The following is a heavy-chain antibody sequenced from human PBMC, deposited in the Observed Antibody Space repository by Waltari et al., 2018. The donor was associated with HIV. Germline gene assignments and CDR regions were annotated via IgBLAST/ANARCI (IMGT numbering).Heavy chain of an antibody. Sequence: EVQLVESGGGLVQPGGSLRLSCAASGFTFSSYWMSWVRQAPGKGLEWVANIKKDGSEKYYVDSGKGRFTISRDNAKNSLYLQMNSLRAEDTAVYYCARGYYYDSSGDLGWGQGTLVTVSS. CDR2: IKKDGSEK. CDR3: ARGYYYDSSGDLG. D-gene: IGHD3-22*01. V-gene: IGHV3-7*04. J-gene: IGHJ4*02. CDR1: GFTFSSYW.